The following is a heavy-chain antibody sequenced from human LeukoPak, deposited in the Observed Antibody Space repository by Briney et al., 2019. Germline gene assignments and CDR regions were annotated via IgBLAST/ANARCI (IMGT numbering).Heavy chain of an antibody. D-gene: IGHD3-9*01. J-gene: IGHJ4*02. CDR2: INPSGGST. CDR1: GYTFTRYY. Sequence: ASVKVSCKTSGYTFTRYYMHWVPQAPGQGLGWMGIINPSGGSTSYAQKFQGRVTMTRDTSTSTVYMELSSLRSEDTAVYYCARDWGSERDLLTGYYIYWGQGTLVTVSS. CDR3: ARDWGSERDLLTGYYIY. V-gene: IGHV1-46*01.